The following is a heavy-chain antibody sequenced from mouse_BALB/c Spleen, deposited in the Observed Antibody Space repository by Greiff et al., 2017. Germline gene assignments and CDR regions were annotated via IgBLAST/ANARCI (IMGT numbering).Heavy chain of an antibody. CDR2: IYPGDGDT. D-gene: IGHD1-1*01. CDR3: ARGGYGSSYGFAY. V-gene: IGHV1-80*01. Sequence: VQLHQSGAELVRPGSSVKISCKASGYAFSSYWMNWVKQRPGQGLEWIGQIYPGDGDTNYNGKFKGKATLTADKSSSTAYMQLSSLTSEDSAVYFCARGGYGSSYGFAYWGQGTLVTVSA. CDR1: GYAFSSYW. J-gene: IGHJ3*01.